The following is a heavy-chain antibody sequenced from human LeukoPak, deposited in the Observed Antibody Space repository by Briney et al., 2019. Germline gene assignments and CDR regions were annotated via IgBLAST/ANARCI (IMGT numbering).Heavy chain of an antibody. CDR1: GFTFSGYI. CDR2: IGSSGNTI. J-gene: IGHJ4*02. Sequence: GGSLRLSCAASGFTFSGYIMNWVRQAPGKGLEWVSFIGSSGNTIYYADSVKGRFTVSRDNAKNSLYLQMNSLRAEDTAVYYCARDQWLDYWGQGTLVTVSS. D-gene: IGHD6-19*01. V-gene: IGHV3-48*01. CDR3: ARDQWLDY.